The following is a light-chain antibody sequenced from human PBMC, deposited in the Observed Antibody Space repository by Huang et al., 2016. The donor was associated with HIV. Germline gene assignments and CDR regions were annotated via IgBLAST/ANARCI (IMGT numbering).Light chain of an antibody. CDR3: QQRSAWPPT. V-gene: IGKV3-11*01. CDR1: QPVGTY. Sequence: DIVLTQSPATLSMSPGARATLSCRASQPVGTYLTWYTQRTCQPPRLLIFDTSNRAVGIPARFSGSGSGTDFTLSISNLQPEDFVTYYCQQRSAWPPTFGGGTKVEV. J-gene: IGKJ4*01. CDR2: DTS.